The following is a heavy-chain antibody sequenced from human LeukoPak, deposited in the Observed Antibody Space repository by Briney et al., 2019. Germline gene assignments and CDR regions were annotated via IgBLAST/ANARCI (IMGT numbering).Heavy chain of an antibody. D-gene: IGHD6-13*01. Sequence: PGGSLRLSCATSGFTFSSNWMSWVRHVPERGLDWVANIKPDGSAGYYAASVKGRFTVSRDNAKNSLYPQMNSLRVEDTAVYYCARANNSSWHNWGQGTLVTVSS. J-gene: IGHJ4*02. V-gene: IGHV3-7*01. CDR2: IKPDGSAG. CDR1: GFTFSSNW. CDR3: ARANNSSWHN.